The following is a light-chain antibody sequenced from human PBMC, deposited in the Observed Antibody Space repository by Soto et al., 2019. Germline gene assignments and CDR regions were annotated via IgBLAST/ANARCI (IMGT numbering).Light chain of an antibody. V-gene: IGLV2-14*01. Sequence: QSALTQPASVSGSPGQSITISCTGTSSDVGGYNHVSWYQIHPGKAPKLIIYEVTSRPSGVSYRFSGSKSGNSASLTISGLQAEDEAVYYCSSYASSSSYVFGGGTNSPS. CDR3: SSYASSSSYV. CDR1: SSDVGGYNH. CDR2: EVT. J-gene: IGLJ1*01.